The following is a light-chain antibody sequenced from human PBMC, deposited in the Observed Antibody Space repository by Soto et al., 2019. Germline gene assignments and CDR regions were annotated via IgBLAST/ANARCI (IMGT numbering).Light chain of an antibody. J-gene: IGKJ3*01. Sequence: DIQMTQSPSSLSASVGDRVTITCQASQDISNYLNWYQQKPGKAPKLLIYDASNLETGVPSRFSGSGSGTDFTFTISSLQPEDIATYYCQQYDNLRVVTFGPGTKVDIK. CDR3: QQYDNLRVVT. V-gene: IGKV1-33*01. CDR1: QDISNY. CDR2: DAS.